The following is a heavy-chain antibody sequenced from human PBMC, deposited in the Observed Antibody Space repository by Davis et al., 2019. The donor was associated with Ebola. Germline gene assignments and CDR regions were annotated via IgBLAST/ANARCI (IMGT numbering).Heavy chain of an antibody. Sequence: MPSETLSLTCAVSGGSISSSNWWSWVRQPPGKGLEWIGEIYHSGSTNYNPSLKSRVTISVDRSKNQFSLKLSSVTAADTAVYYCARVSAVYYYYGMDVWGQGTTVTVSS. CDR2: IYHSGST. J-gene: IGHJ6*02. CDR1: GGSISSSNW. V-gene: IGHV4-4*02. CDR3: ARVSAVYYYYGMDV.